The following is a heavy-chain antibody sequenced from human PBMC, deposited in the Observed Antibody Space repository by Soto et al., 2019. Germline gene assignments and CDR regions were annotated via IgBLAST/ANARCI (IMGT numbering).Heavy chain of an antibody. CDR3: ASPYDFWSGYSDQLYYYYGMDV. Sequence: QVQLVESGGGVVQPGRSLRLSCAASGFTFSSYAMHWVRQAPGKGLAWVAVISYDGSNKYYADSVKGRFTISRDNSKNTLYLQMNSLRAEDTAVYYCASPYDFWSGYSDQLYYYYGMDVWGQGTTVTVSS. CDR1: GFTFSSYA. V-gene: IGHV3-30-3*01. D-gene: IGHD3-3*01. CDR2: ISYDGSNK. J-gene: IGHJ6*02.